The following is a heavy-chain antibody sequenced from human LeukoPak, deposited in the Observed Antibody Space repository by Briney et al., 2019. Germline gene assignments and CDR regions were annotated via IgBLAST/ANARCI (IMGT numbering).Heavy chain of an antibody. J-gene: IGHJ6*02. CDR3: AREGYYAGMDV. Sequence: GGALRLSCAASGFTFSTYAMHWGPHGPGKGREWVAVIPYDGINKYYADSVKGAFTISTDNSKNTLYLQRNSLRAEYTAVYYFAREGYYAGMDVWSQASTVTVSS. D-gene: IGHD3-3*01. CDR2: IPYDGINK. V-gene: IGHV3-30-3*01. CDR1: GFTFSTYA.